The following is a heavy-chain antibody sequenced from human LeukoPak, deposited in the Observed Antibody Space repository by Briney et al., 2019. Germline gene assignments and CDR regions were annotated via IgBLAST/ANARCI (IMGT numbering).Heavy chain of an antibody. Sequence: SETLSLTCTVSGGSFSNHYWSWIRQPPGKGLEWIGYIYHTGSTNYNPSLKSRVTISVDTSKNHFSLKLSSVTAADTAVYYCARGNYVDWFDPWGQGTQVTVSS. CDR1: GGSFSNHY. CDR2: IYHTGST. J-gene: IGHJ5*02. CDR3: ARGNYVDWFDP. D-gene: IGHD1-7*01. V-gene: IGHV4-59*11.